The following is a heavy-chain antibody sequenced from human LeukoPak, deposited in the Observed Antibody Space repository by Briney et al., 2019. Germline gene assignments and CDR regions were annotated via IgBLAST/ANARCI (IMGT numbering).Heavy chain of an antibody. CDR1: GGSFSPYY. V-gene: IGHV4-34*01. D-gene: IGHD4-11*01. J-gene: IGHJ6*03. CDR2: INHSGTT. Sequence: KPSETLSLTCAVYGGSFSPYYWSWIRQPPGKGLEWIGEINHSGTTYYNPSLVGRVTLSVDASKNQFSLKLSSVTAADTAVYYCARDQGVYSNGPHYYYYYMDVWGKGTTVTVSS. CDR3: ARDQGVYSNGPHYYYYYMDV.